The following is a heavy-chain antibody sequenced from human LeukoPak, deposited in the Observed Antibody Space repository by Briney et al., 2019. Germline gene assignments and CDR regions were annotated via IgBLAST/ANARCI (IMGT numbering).Heavy chain of an antibody. J-gene: IGHJ4*02. Sequence: PGGSLILSCAASGFTFSSFAMTWVRQAPGKGLEWVSGISGSGGYTHYADSVKGRFTISRDNSKNTLYLQMNSLRAEDTAVYYCAKSGYNRFDYWGQGTLVTVSS. CDR3: AKSGYNRFDY. CDR2: ISGSGGYT. V-gene: IGHV3-23*01. D-gene: IGHD5-24*01. CDR1: GFTFSSFA.